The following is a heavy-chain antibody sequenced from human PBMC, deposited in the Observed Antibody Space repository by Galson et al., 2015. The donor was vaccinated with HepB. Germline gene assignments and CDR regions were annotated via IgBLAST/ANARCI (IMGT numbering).Heavy chain of an antibody. V-gene: IGHV5-51*01. CDR3: ARRGRYGPDAFDI. CDR1: GYIFTTYW. CDR2: IDPGDSDT. D-gene: IGHD5-18*01. J-gene: IGHJ3*02. Sequence: QSGAEVKEPVESLRISCKGSGYIFTTYWIGWVRQMPGKGLEWVGIIDPGDSDTRYSPSFQGQATISADKSISTAYLQWSSLKASDTATYYCARRGRYGPDAFDIWGQGTVVTVST.